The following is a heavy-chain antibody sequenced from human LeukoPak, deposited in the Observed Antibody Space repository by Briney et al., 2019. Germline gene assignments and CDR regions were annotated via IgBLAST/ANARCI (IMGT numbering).Heavy chain of an antibody. CDR2: ISGSSTYT. J-gene: IGHJ3*02. Sequence: GGSLRLSCAASGFTFSDYYMGWIRQAPGKGLEWVSYISGSSTYTNYADSAKGRFTISRDNAKNSLYLQMNSLRAEDTAVYYCARVWASSSWYRAFDIWGQGTMVAVSS. CDR3: ARVWASSSWYRAFDI. D-gene: IGHD6-13*01. CDR1: GFTFSDYY. V-gene: IGHV3-11*05.